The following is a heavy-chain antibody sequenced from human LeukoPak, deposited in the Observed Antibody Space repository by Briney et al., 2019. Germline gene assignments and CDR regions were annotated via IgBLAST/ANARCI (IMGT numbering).Heavy chain of an antibody. J-gene: IGHJ5*02. CDR3: AKGNSGSYSQDWFDP. Sequence: GGSLRLSCEASGFTFDDYGMSWVRQAPGKGLEWVSGISWNSGTIGYADSVKGRFTVSRDNAKNSLYLQMNSLRPEDMALYYCAKGNSGSYSQDWFDPWGQGTLVTVSS. CDR2: ISWNSGTI. CDR1: GFTFDDYG. V-gene: IGHV3-9*03. D-gene: IGHD1-26*01.